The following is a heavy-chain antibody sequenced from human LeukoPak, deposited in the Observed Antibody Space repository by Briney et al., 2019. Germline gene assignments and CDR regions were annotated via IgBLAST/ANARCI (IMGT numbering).Heavy chain of an antibody. J-gene: IGHJ4*02. CDR3: ARDLVGGIWSAGF. CDR2: ITPNTGDT. CDR1: GYTFTGYY. Sequence: ASVKASCKTSGYTFTGYYVHWVRQAPGQGLEWMGRITPNTGDTIYAQRFQGRATMTRDTSISAAYMELSSLRSDDTAIYYCARDLVGGIWSAGFWGQGTLVTVSS. V-gene: IGHV1-2*06. D-gene: IGHD3-3*01.